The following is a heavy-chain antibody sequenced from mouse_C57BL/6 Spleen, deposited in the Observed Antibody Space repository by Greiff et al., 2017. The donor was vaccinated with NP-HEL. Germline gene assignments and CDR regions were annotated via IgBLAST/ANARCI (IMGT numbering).Heavy chain of an antibody. Sequence: QSGPGLVKPSQSLSLTCSVTGYSFTSGYYWNWIRQFPGNKLEWMGYISYDGSNNYNPSFKNRISITRDTSKNQFFLKLNSVTTEDTATYYCASQYYYGTGYYFDYWGQGTTLTVSS. CDR2: ISYDGSN. J-gene: IGHJ2*01. V-gene: IGHV3-6*01. CDR3: ASQYYYGTGYYFDY. D-gene: IGHD1-1*01. CDR1: GYSFTSGYY.